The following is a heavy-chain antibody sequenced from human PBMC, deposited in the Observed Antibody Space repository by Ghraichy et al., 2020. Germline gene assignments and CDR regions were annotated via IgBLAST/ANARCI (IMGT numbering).Heavy chain of an antibody. Sequence: GSLRLSCTVSGGSISSGTSYWGWIRQAPGKGLEWIGSMFYSGATDCNPSLKSRFSIFVDTPKNQLSLNLRSVTTADSAVYYCARHDLIRDAYDVWGQGTMVTVSS. CDR2: MFYSGAT. V-gene: IGHV4-39*01. CDR1: GGSISSGTSY. CDR3: ARHDLIRDAYDV. D-gene: IGHD3-16*01. J-gene: IGHJ3*01.